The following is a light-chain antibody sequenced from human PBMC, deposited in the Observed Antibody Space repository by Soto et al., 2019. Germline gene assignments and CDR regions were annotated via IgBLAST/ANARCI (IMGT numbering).Light chain of an antibody. V-gene: IGLV6-57*04. CDR3: QSYDDSNQV. J-gene: IGLJ2*01. Sequence: NFMLTQPHSVSESPGKTVTISCTRSGGSIASNYVQWYQQRPGSAPTTVIYEDNQRPSGVPDRFSGSIDSSSNSASLTISGLQTEDEADYYCQSYDDSNQVFGGGTKLTVL. CDR2: EDN. CDR1: GGSIASNY.